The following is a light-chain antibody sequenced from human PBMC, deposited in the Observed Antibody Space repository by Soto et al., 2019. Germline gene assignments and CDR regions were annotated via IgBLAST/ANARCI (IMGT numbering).Light chain of an antibody. J-gene: IGKJ2*01. V-gene: IGKV3-20*01. CDR2: GAS. CDR1: QSVSSNY. Sequence: EIVLTQSPGTLSLSPGERATLSCRASQSVSSNYLALYQQKPGQAPSLLIYGASSRAAGIPDRFSGSGSGTDFTITISRLEPEDFAVYYCPQYSRSPFTFGQGTKLEIK. CDR3: PQYSRSPFT.